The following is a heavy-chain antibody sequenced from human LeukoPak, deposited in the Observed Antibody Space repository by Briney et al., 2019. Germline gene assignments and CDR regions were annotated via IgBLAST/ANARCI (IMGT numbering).Heavy chain of an antibody. Sequence: GGSLRLSCAASGFTFSSYGMNWVRQAPGKGLEWVAVISYDGSNKYYADSVKGRFTISRDNSKNTLYLQMNSLRGGDTAVYYCAKDQGCSGGSCYWGSVYWGQGTLVTVSS. J-gene: IGHJ4*02. CDR2: ISYDGSNK. V-gene: IGHV3-30*18. CDR3: AKDQGCSGGSCYWGSVY. D-gene: IGHD2-15*01. CDR1: GFTFSSYG.